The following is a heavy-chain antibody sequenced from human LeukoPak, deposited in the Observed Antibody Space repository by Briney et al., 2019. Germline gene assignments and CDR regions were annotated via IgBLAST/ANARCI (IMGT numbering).Heavy chain of an antibody. CDR1: GFTFSSYA. J-gene: IGHJ4*02. Sequence: PGGSLRLSCAASGFTFSSYAMTWVRQAPGKGLEWVSTTSGSGGSTFYADSVKGRFTISRDNSKNTLYLQMNSLRAVDTAVYYCAKGDSAMIWGQGTLVTVSS. CDR2: TSGSGGST. CDR3: AKGDSAMI. V-gene: IGHV3-23*01. D-gene: IGHD5-18*01.